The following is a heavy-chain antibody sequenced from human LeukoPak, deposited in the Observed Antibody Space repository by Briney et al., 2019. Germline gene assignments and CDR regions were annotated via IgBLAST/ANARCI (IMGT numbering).Heavy chain of an antibody. CDR2: INQDGSKK. CDR3: ARYYDGSGYYDAFDI. J-gene: IGHJ3*02. V-gene: IGHV3-7*01. D-gene: IGHD3-22*01. CDR1: GFTFTNNW. Sequence: GGSLRLSCAASGFTFTNNWMNWVRQAPGKGLEWVANINQDGSKKYYVDSVKGRFTISRDSAKNSLYLQMNTLEGGDTAVYYCARYYDGSGYYDAFDIWGQGTMVTVSS.